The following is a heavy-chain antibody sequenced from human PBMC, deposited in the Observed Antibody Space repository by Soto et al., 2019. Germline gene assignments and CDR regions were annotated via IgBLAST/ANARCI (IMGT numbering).Heavy chain of an antibody. D-gene: IGHD2-15*01. Sequence: GGSLRLSSAASGFTFSSYAMHWVRQAPGKGLEWVAVISCDGSNKYYADSVKGRSTISRDNAKNSLYLQMNSLRAEDTAVYYCARGYCSGGSCDNAFDIWGQGTMVTVSS. V-gene: IGHV3-30*04. CDR3: ARGYCSGGSCDNAFDI. CDR1: GFTFSSYA. CDR2: ISCDGSNK. J-gene: IGHJ3*02.